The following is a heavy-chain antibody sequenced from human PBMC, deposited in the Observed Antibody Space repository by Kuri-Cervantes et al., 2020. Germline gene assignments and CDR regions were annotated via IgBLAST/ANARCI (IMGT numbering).Heavy chain of an antibody. CDR3: ATVGVGSPQFDY. Sequence: ESLKISCTVSGGSISSYYWSWIRQPPGRGLEWIGYIYYSGSTNYNPSLKSRVTISVDTSKNQFSLKLSSVTAADTAVYYCATVGVGSPQFDYWGQGTLVTVSS. CDR2: IYYSGST. D-gene: IGHD2-15*01. V-gene: IGHV4-59*01. J-gene: IGHJ4*02. CDR1: GGSISSYY.